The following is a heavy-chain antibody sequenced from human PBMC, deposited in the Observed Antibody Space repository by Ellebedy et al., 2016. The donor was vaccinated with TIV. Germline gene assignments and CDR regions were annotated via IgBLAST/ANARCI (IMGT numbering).Heavy chain of an antibody. J-gene: IGHJ3*02. CDR3: AREPEAVAVGVVDAFDI. CDR2: TYYRSKWYN. Sequence: SQTLSLTCAISGDSVSSNSAAWNWIRQSPSRGLEWLGRTYYRSKWYNDYAVSVKSRITINPDTSNNQFSLQLNSVTPEDTAVYYCAREPEAVAVGVVDAFDIWGQGTMVTVSS. V-gene: IGHV6-1*01. CDR1: GDSVSSNSAA. D-gene: IGHD6-19*01.